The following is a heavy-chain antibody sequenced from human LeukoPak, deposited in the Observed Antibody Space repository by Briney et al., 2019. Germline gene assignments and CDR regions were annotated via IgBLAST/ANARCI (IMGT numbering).Heavy chain of an antibody. CDR3: VVSIQAAAIPAFDS. D-gene: IGHD6-25*01. Sequence: ASVKVSCKASGYNFAHNIHWVRQAPGQGHEFMGWINPKNGGTKYAQNFQGRVTMTRDTSISTVYTELSSLGSDDTAVYYCVVSIQAAAIPAFDSWGQGTLVTVSS. V-gene: IGHV1-2*02. CDR2: INPKNGGT. J-gene: IGHJ4*02. CDR1: GYNFAHN.